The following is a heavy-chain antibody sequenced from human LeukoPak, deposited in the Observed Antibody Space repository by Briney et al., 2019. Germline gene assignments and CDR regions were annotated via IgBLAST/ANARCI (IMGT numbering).Heavy chain of an antibody. V-gene: IGHV3-11*04. CDR2: ISSSGSTI. D-gene: IGHD1-26*01. Sequence: GGSLRLSCAASGFTFSDYYMSWIRQALGKGLEWVSYISSSGSTIYYADSVKGRFTISRDNAKNTLYLQMNSLRGEDTGVYYCARDQDGPGATVDHWGQGTLVTVSS. CDR1: GFTFSDYY. J-gene: IGHJ5*02. CDR3: ARDQDGPGATVDH.